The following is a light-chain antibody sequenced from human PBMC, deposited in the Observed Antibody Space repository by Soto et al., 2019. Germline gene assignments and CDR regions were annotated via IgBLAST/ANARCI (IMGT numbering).Light chain of an antibody. CDR1: QSVRSN. CDR2: GAS. J-gene: IGKJ5*01. V-gene: IGKV3-15*01. CDR3: QQRQYWPTIT. Sequence: EVVMTQSPATLSVSPGERVTLSCRASQSVRSNLAWYQQKPCQSPRLLIYGASTRATGIPARFSGSGSGTEFTLTISSLQSEDFAVYYGQQRQYWPTITVGQGTRVEIK.